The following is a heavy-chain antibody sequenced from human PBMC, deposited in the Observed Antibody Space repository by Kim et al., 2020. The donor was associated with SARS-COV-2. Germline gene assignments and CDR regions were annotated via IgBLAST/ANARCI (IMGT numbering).Heavy chain of an antibody. V-gene: IGHV1-3*01. Sequence: ASVKVSCKASGYTFTTYAMHWVRQAPGQRLEWMGWINAGNGNTKYSQKFQGRVTITRDTSASTAYMELSSLRSEDTAVYYCARGSSGTYLHFDYWGQGTLVTVSS. J-gene: IGHJ4*02. CDR3: ARGSSGTYLHFDY. D-gene: IGHD1-26*01. CDR2: INAGNGNT. CDR1: GYTFTTYA.